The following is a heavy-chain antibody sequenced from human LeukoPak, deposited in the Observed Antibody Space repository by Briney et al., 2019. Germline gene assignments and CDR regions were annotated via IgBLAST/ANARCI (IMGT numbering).Heavy chain of an antibody. J-gene: IGHJ5*02. V-gene: IGHV3-23*01. CDR3: ARDRKYNWNDPYNWFDP. CDR1: GFTFSSYA. D-gene: IGHD1-1*01. CDR2: ISGSGGST. Sequence: GGSLRLSCAASGFTFSSYAMSWVRQAPGKGLEWVSAISGSGGSTYYADSVKGRFTISRDHSKNTLYLQMNSLRAEDTAVYYCARDRKYNWNDPYNWFDPWGQGTLVTVSS.